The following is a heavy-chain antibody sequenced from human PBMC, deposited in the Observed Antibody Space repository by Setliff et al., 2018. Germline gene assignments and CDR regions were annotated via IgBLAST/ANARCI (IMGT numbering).Heavy chain of an antibody. J-gene: IGHJ4*02. CDR2: ISDSSRTHT. V-gene: IGHV3-11*06. CDR3: ARDQAGVYDY. CDR1: GFKFSDYF. Sequence: GGSLRLSCEASGFKFSDYFMSWIRQAPGKGLEWLSHISDSSRTHTAYADSVRGRFTISRDNAKNSVYLQMNSPRAEDTAVYYCARDQAGVYDYWGQGTLVTVSS. D-gene: IGHD3-10*01.